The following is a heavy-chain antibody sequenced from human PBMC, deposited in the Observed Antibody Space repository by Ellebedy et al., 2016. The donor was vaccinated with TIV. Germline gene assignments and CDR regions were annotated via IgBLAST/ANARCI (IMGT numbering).Heavy chain of an antibody. CDR1: GGSISSTHW. CDR3: ARNGGSSGYYFDS. D-gene: IGHD3-22*01. V-gene: IGHV4-4*02. CDR2: IYHSGST. Sequence: MPSETLSLTCAVSGGSISSTHWWNWLRQPPGKGLEWIGEIYHSGSTNYTASLKSRVTISVDKSENRFSLKLSSVTAADTAIYYCARNGGSSGYYFDSWGQGILVPVSS. J-gene: IGHJ4*02.